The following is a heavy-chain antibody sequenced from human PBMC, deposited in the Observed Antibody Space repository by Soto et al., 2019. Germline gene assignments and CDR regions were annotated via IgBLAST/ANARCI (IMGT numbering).Heavy chain of an antibody. D-gene: IGHD2-15*01. V-gene: IGHV2-26*01. J-gene: IGHJ6*02. CDR2: IFSIDEK. Sequence: QVTLKESGPVLVRPTETLTLTCTVYGFSLNNTRVGVSWIRQPPGKAPEWLAHIFSIDEKSYSTSLRTRLTISKDISQGQVVLIMTNMNPLDTATYFCARIPSYGSTWEYYFYYYGMDVWGPGTTVTVSS. CDR1: GFSLNNTRVG. CDR3: ARIPSYGSTWEYYFYYYGMDV.